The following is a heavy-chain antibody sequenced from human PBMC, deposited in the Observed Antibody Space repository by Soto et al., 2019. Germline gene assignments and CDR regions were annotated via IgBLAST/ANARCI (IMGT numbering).Heavy chain of an antibody. CDR3: AHLGRGSYGYYYYSMDF. V-gene: IGHV3-23*01. Sequence: GGSRRFSCAASGLTFSNNAMRWVRQSPGKGLEGIAVISGSTYYAGSVKGRFTISRDNSKNTLYLQMNSLRVEDTAVYYCAHLGRGSYGYYYYSMDFWGQGTTVTVSS. CDR1: GLTFSNNA. D-gene: IGHD1-26*01. CDR2: ISGST. J-gene: IGHJ6*02.